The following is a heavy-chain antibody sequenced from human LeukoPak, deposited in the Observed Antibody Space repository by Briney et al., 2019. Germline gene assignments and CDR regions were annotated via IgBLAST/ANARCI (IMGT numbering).Heavy chain of an antibody. CDR1: GVTFSSYD. CDR2: ISYDGTNK. D-gene: IGHD3-16*01. CDR3: ARNSVGGSFFDY. Sequence: GGSLRLSCAASGVTFSSYDMHWVRQAPGKGLEWVAVISYDGTNKDYADSVKGRLTISRDNSKNTLYLQMNSLRPEDTAVYYCARNSVGGSFFDYWGQGILVTVSP. J-gene: IGHJ4*02. V-gene: IGHV3-30-3*01.